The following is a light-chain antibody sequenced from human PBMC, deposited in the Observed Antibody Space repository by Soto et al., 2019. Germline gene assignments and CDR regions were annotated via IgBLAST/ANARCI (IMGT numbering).Light chain of an antibody. V-gene: IGKV3-11*01. J-gene: IGKJ3*01. CDR2: DAS. Sequence: EVVLTQSPGTLSLSPGDRATLSCRASQSVSIDFAWYQQKPGQAPRLLIYDASNRATDIPARFSGSGFGTDFTRSISSLEPEDFAVYYCQHRHNFGPGTKVDIK. CDR1: QSVSID. CDR3: QHRHN.